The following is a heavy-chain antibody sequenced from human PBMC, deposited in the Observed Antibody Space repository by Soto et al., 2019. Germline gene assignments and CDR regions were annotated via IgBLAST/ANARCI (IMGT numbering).Heavy chain of an antibody. CDR3: ARDLLAGFDY. D-gene: IGHD6-19*01. Sequence: ETLSLTCNVSGASVSSRAHYWSWIRQPPGKGLEWIGYIFYSGRTNYNPSLKSQVSMSIDLSKNQFSLRLSSVTAADTAMYYCARDLLAGFDYWGQGILVTVSS. J-gene: IGHJ4*02. V-gene: IGHV4-61*08. CDR1: GASVSSRAHY. CDR2: IFYSGRT.